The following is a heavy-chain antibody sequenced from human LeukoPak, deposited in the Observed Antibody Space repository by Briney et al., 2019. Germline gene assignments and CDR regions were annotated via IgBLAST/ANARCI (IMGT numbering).Heavy chain of an antibody. Sequence: GGSLRLSCAASGFTFSRSAMSWVGQAPGKGLEWVSGISGSGGGTYYADSVKGRFIISRDNSKNTLYLQMNSLRAEDTAAYYCAKAGSIRFDYWGQGTLVTVSS. D-gene: IGHD1-26*01. CDR2: ISGSGGGT. V-gene: IGHV3-23*01. CDR3: AKAGSIRFDY. CDR1: GFTFSRSA. J-gene: IGHJ4*02.